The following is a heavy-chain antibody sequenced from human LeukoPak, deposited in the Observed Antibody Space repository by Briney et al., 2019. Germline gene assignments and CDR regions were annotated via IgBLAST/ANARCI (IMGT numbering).Heavy chain of an antibody. CDR1: GYTFTGYY. CDR2: INPNSGGA. J-gene: IGHJ4*02. Sequence: ASVKVSCKASGYTFTGYYMHWVRQAPGQGLEWMGWINPNSGGAKYAQKFQGRVTMTGDTATGTAYMELSGLTSDDTAVYYCARGRGVAVTGMIDYRGQGTLVTVSP. V-gene: IGHV1-2*02. CDR3: ARGRGVAVTGMIDY. D-gene: IGHD6-19*01.